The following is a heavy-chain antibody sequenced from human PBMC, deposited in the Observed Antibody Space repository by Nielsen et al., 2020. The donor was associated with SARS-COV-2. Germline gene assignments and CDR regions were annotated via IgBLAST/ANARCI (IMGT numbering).Heavy chain of an antibody. J-gene: IGHJ4*02. CDR2: IYYSGST. V-gene: IGHV4-39*01. Sequence: VRQMPGKGLEWIGSIYYSGSTYYNPSLKSRVTISVDTSKNQFSLKLSSVTAADTAVYYCARQLRRATMIVVAAGGYFDYWGQGTLVTVSS. CDR3: ARQLRRATMIVVAAGGYFDY. D-gene: IGHD3-22*01.